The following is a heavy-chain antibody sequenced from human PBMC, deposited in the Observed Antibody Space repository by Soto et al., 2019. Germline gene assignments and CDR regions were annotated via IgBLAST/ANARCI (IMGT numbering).Heavy chain of an antibody. V-gene: IGHV3-74*01. CDR1: EFTFSGRS. D-gene: IGHD3-10*01. CDR3: ARGWFGPDV. J-gene: IGHJ6*03. CDR2: IDKVGTDS. Sequence: EVQLVESGGGLVQPGGSLRLSCAASEFTFSGRSVHWVRQAPGKGLVWVSGIDKVGTDSTYADSVKGRFTSSRDNAKNNVKPQMNSLRVEDKALYYCARGWFGPDVWGKGTTVTVSS.